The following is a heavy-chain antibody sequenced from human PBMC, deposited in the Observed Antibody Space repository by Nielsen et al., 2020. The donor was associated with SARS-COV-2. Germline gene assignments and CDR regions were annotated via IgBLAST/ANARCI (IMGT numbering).Heavy chain of an antibody. J-gene: IGHJ6*02. Sequence: ASVKVSCKASGYTFTSYGISWVRQAPGQGPEWLGWISPHNGDTKYAEKVQGRVTMTTDTSTSTAYMELRSLRSDDTAVYYCARDSDGSGSYFLLGYGMDVWGQGTTVTVSS. CDR1: GYTFTSYG. D-gene: IGHD3-10*01. V-gene: IGHV1-18*01. CDR3: ARDSDGSGSYFLLGYGMDV. CDR2: ISPHNGDT.